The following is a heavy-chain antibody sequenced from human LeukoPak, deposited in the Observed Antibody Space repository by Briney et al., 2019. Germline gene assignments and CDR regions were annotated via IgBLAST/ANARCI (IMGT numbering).Heavy chain of an antibody. Sequence: GGSLRLSRAASGFSVRSNHISWVRQAPGKGRVGVSRISGDGSSTSYADSVKGRFTISRDNAKNTLYLQMNSLRAEDTAVYYCARAIYSRYDFDYWGQGTLVTVSS. J-gene: IGHJ4*02. CDR3: ARAIYSRYDFDY. CDR2: ISGDGSST. CDR1: GFSVRSNH. D-gene: IGHD6-13*01. V-gene: IGHV3-74*01.